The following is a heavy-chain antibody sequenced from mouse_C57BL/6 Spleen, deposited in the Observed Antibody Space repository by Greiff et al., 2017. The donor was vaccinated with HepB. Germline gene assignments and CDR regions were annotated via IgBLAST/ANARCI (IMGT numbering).Heavy chain of an antibody. J-gene: IGHJ4*01. CDR2: IYPGSGST. CDR1: GYTFTSYW. V-gene: IGHV1-55*01. CDR3: ARKVYGSSYEAMDY. D-gene: IGHD1-1*01. Sequence: QVQLKQPGAELVKPGASVKMSCKASGYTFTSYWITWVKQRPGQGLEWIGDIYPGSGSTNYNEKFKSKATLTVDTSSSTAYMQLSSLTSEDSAVYYCARKVYGSSYEAMDYWGQGTSVTVSS.